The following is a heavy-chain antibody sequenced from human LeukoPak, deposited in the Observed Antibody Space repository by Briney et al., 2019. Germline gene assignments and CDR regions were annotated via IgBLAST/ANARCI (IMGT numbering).Heavy chain of an antibody. CDR3: ARERAYYDILPRWFDP. CDR2: IYTSGST. J-gene: IGHJ5*02. Sequence: TASETLSLTCAIYGGSFSGYYWSWIRQPAGKGLEWIGRIYTSGSTNYNPSLKSRVTISLDTSKNQFSLKLSSVTAADTAVYYCARERAYYDILPRWFDPWGQGTLVTVSS. CDR1: GGSFSGYY. V-gene: IGHV4-4*07. D-gene: IGHD3-9*01.